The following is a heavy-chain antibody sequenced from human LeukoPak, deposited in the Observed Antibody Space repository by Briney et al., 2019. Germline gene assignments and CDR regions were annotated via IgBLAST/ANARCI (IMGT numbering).Heavy chain of an antibody. D-gene: IGHD4-23*01. J-gene: IGHJ4*02. Sequence: PSETLSLTCTVSDGSINGYYWSWIRQPPGKGLEWIGNIYYSGTANYNPSLKSRVIISVDTSKNQFSLKLSPVTAADTAVYYCARVGVDDSGNIIKYFFDYWGQGTLVTVSS. V-gene: IGHV4-59*01. CDR2: IYYSGTA. CDR3: ARVGVDDSGNIIKYFFDY. CDR1: DGSINGYY.